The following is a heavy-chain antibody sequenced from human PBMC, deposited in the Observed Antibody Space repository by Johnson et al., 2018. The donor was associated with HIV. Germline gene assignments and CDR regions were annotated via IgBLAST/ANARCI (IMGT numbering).Heavy chain of an antibody. CDR2: IRYDGSNK. D-gene: IGHD2-8*02. J-gene: IGHJ3*02. V-gene: IGHV3-30*02. CDR3: ASDLAYGDIVLVSACDI. Sequence: QVLLVESGGGVVQPGGSLRLSCAASGFTFSSYGMHWVRQAPGKGLEWVAFIRYDGSNKYYADSVKGRFTISRDNAKNSLYLQMNSLRAEDTALYYCASDLAYGDIVLVSACDIWGQGTMVTVSA. CDR1: GFTFSSYG.